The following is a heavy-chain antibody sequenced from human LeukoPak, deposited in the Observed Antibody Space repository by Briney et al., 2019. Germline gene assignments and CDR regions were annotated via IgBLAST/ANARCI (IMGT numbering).Heavy chain of an antibody. CDR3: VTGQWLVPVSY. V-gene: IGHV4-34*01. J-gene: IGHJ4*02. CDR2: INHSGST. Sequence: SETLSLTCAVYGGSFSGYYWSWIRQPPGKGLEWIGEINHSGSTKYNPSLKSRVTISVDTSKDQFSLNLSSVTAADTAVYYCVTGQWLVPVSYWGQGTLVTVSS. CDR1: GGSFSGYY. D-gene: IGHD6-19*01.